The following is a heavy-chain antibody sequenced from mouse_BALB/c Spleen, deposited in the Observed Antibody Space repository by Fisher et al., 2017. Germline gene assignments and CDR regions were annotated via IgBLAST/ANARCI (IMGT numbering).Heavy chain of an antibody. V-gene: IGHV1-63*02. J-gene: IGHJ4*01. D-gene: IGHD1-1*01. CDR3: ARDGDSYYYGSNYAMDY. Sequence: KFKGKATLTADTSSSTAYMQLSSLTSEDSAIYYCARDGDSYYYGSNYAMDYWGQGTSVTVSS.